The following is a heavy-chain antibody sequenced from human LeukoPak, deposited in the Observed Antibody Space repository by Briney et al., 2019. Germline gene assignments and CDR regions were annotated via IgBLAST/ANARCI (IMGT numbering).Heavy chain of an antibody. V-gene: IGHV3-23*01. CDR3: VADYDILTGSFDP. CDR2: ISGSGGST. J-gene: IGHJ5*02. D-gene: IGHD3-9*01. Sequence: PGGSLRLSCAASGFTFSSYGMSWVRQAPGKGLDWVSAISGSGGSTYYADSVKGRFTISRDNSKNILYLQMNSLRAEDTAVYYCVADYDILTGSFDPWGQGTLVTVSS. CDR1: GFTFSSYG.